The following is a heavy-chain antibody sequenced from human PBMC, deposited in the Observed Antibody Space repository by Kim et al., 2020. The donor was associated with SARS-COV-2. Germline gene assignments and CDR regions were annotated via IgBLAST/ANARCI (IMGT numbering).Heavy chain of an antibody. CDR1: GFTFDDYA. J-gene: IGHJ4*02. Sequence: GGSLRLSCAASGFTFDDYAMHWVRQAPGKGLEWVSLISWDGGSTYYADSVKGRFTISRDNSKNSLYLQMNSLRAEDTALYYCAKDIGGRGYDAFDYWGQGTLVTVSS. CDR3: AKDIGGRGYDAFDY. CDR2: ISWDGGST. V-gene: IGHV3-43D*03. D-gene: IGHD5-12*01.